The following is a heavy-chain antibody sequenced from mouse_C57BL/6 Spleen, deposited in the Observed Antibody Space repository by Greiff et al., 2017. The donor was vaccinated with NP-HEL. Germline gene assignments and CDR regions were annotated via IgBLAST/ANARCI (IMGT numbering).Heavy chain of an antibody. CDR1: GYTFTDYY. CDR3: ARGGNYSFEY. D-gene: IGHD2-12*01. V-gene: IGHV1-76*01. J-gene: IGHJ2*01. CDR2: IYPGSGNT. Sequence: QVQLQQSGAELVRPGASVKLSCKASGYTFTDYYINWVKQRPGQGLEWIARIYPGSGNTYYNEKFKGKATLTADKSSSTAYMQLSSLTSEDSAVYFCARGGNYSFEYWGQGTTLTVSS.